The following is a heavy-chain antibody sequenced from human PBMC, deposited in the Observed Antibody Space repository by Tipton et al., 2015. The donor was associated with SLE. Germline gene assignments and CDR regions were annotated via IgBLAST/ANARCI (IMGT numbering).Heavy chain of an antibody. CDR2: ISYDGSNK. CDR1: GFTFSSHA. V-gene: IGHV3-30-3*01. Sequence: SLRLSCAASGFTFSSHAMHWVRQAPGKGLEWVAVISYDGSNKYHADSVKGRFTISRDNSKNTLYLQMNSLRAEDTALYYCARDPPGRSTGDGRDWGQGTLVTVSS. J-gene: IGHJ4*02. CDR3: ARDPPGRSTGDGRD. D-gene: IGHD7-27*01.